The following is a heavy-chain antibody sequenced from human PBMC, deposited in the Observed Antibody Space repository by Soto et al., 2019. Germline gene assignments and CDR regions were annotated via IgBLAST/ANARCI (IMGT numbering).Heavy chain of an antibody. J-gene: IGHJ6*02. CDR3: ARDKVGYYYSSGYYRVSVPPDYYYGMDV. CDR1: GGTFSSYA. Sequence: QVQLVQSGAEVKKPGSSVQVSCKASGGTFSSYAISWVRQAPGQGLEWMGGIIPIFGTANYAQKFQGRVTITADESTSTAYMELSSLRSEDTAVYYCARDKVGYYYSSGYYRVSVPPDYYYGMDVWGQGTTVTVSS. V-gene: IGHV1-69*01. CDR2: IIPIFGTA. D-gene: IGHD3-22*01.